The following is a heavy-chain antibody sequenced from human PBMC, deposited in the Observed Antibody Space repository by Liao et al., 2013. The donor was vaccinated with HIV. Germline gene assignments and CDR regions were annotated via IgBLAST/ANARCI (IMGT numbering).Heavy chain of an antibody. CDR2: IYTSGST. V-gene: IGHV4-61*02. CDR3: ARGLAYCGGDCYRGPWYFDL. D-gene: IGHD2-21*01. Sequence: QVQLQESGPGLVKPSQTLSLTCTVSRGSISSGSYSWSWIRQPAGKGLEWIGRIYTSGSTNYNPSLKSRVTMSVDTSKNQFSLKLSSVTAADTAVYYCARGLAYCGGDCYRGPWYFDLWGRGTLVTVSS. J-gene: IGHJ2*01. CDR1: RGSISSGSYS.